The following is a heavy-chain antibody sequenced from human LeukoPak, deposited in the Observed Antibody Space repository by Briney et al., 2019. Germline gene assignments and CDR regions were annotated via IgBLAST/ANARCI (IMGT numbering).Heavy chain of an antibody. CDR3: AREVCIGGSCSVFDY. D-gene: IGHD2-15*01. CDR2: INSDGSSR. V-gene: IGHV3-74*01. CDR1: GFTFSSYW. J-gene: IGHJ4*02. Sequence: PGGSLRLSCAASGFTFSSYWMHWVRQAPGKGLVWVSCINSDGSSRTYADSAKGRFTISRDNAKNTLFLQMNSLRTEDTAVYYCAREVCIGGSCSVFDYWGQGTLVTVSS.